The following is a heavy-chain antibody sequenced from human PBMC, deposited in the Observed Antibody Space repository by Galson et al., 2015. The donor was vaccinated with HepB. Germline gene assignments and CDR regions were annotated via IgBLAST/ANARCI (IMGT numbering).Heavy chain of an antibody. CDR2: ISSSGSTI. V-gene: IGHV3-11*01. J-gene: IGHJ4*02. Sequence: SLRLSCAASGFTFSDYYMTWIRQAPGKGLEWVSYISSSGSTIYYADSVKGRFTISRDNAKNSLSLQMNSLRAEDTAVYYCARDLGSSSGNYFDYWGQGTLVTVSS. D-gene: IGHD6-6*01. CDR1: GFTFSDYY. CDR3: ARDLGSSSGNYFDY.